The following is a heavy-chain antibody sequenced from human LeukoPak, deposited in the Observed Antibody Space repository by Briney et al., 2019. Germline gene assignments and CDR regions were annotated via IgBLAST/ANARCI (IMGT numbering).Heavy chain of an antibody. V-gene: IGHV4-38-2*02. CDR3: ARGASAWLVRENAFDI. CDR1: GDSITSTYY. Sequence: SETLSLTCNVSGDSITSTYYWGWIRQPPGKGLEWIVSMSHSGNTYYNPSLKSRVTISVDTSKNQFSLKLSSVTAADTAVYYCARGASAWLVRENAFDIWGQGTMVTVSS. CDR2: MSHSGNT. D-gene: IGHD6-19*01. J-gene: IGHJ3*02.